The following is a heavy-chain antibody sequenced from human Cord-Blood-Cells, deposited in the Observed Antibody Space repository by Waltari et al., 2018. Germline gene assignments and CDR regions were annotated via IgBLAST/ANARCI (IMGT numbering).Heavy chain of an antibody. V-gene: IGHV1-69*06. CDR2: IIPIFGTA. CDR1: GGTFSSYA. D-gene: IGHD3-3*01. Sequence: QVQLVQSGAEVKKPGSSVKVSCKASGGTFSSYAISWVRQAPGQGLEWMEGIIPIFGTANDAQKFQGRVTITADKSTSTAYMELSSLRSEDTAVYYCARGDFWSGYYANWYFDLWGRGTLVTVSS. CDR3: ARGDFWSGYYANWYFDL. J-gene: IGHJ2*01.